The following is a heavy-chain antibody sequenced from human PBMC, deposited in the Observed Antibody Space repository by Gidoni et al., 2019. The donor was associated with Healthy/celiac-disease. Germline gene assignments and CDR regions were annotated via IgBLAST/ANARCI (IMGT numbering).Heavy chain of an antibody. J-gene: IGHJ5*02. CDR2: ISWNSGSI. CDR1: GFTFDDYA. Sequence: EVQLVESGGGLVQPGRSLRLSCAASGFTFDDYAMHWVRQAPGKGLEWVSGISWNSGSIGYADSVKGRFTISRDNAKNSLYLQMNSLRAEDTALYYCAKDSRGYSLYNWFDPWGQGTLVTVSS. D-gene: IGHD5-18*01. CDR3: AKDSRGYSLYNWFDP. V-gene: IGHV3-9*01.